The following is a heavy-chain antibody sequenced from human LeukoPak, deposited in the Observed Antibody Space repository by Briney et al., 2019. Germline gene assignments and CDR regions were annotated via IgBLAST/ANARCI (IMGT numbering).Heavy chain of an antibody. J-gene: IGHJ5*02. CDR1: GFTFSSYS. V-gene: IGHV3-21*01. Sequence: GGYLRLSCAASGFTFSSYSMDWVRQAPGKGLEWVSTITSSGSDIYYSDAVKGRFTMSRDNAKNSLYLQMSSLRAEDTAVYYCAGYNYFDPWGQGTLVTVSS. CDR3: AGYNYFDP. D-gene: IGHD5-24*01. CDR2: ITSSGSDI.